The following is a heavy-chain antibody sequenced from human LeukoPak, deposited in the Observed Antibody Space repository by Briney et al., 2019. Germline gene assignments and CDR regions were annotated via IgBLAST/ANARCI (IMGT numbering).Heavy chain of an antibody. J-gene: IGHJ3*02. CDR3: ARHTIFGPTKYAFDI. V-gene: IGHV4-30-4*08. D-gene: IGHD3-3*01. CDR1: GGSISSSSYY. CDR2: IYYSGST. Sequence: SETLSLTCTVSGGSISSSSYYWGWIRQPPGKGLEWIGYIYYSGSTYYNPSLKSRVTISVDTSKNQFSLKLSSVTAADTAVYYCARHTIFGPTKYAFDIWGQGTMVTVSS.